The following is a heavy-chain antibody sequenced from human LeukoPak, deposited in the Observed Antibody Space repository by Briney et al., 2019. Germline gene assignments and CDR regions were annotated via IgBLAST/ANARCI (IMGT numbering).Heavy chain of an antibody. CDR2: IVPIFGTA. Sequence: SVKVSCKASGGTFSSYAISWVRRAPGQGLEWMGRIVPIFGTANYAQKFQGRVTITADKSTCTAYMELSSLRSEDTAVYYCARDRPVTTGGGFDYWGQGTLVTVSS. V-gene: IGHV1-69*06. J-gene: IGHJ4*02. CDR3: ARDRPVTTGGGFDY. D-gene: IGHD4-17*01. CDR1: GGTFSSYA.